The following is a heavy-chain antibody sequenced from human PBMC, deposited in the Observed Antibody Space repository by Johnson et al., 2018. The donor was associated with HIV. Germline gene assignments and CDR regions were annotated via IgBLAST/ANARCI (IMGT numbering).Heavy chain of an antibody. CDR1: GFTFSDCY. Sequence: QVQLVESGGGLVKPGGSLRLSCAASGFTFSDCYMSWLRQAPGKGLEWVSYISSSGSTIYYADSVKGRFTISRDDSKNTAYLQMNSLKTEDTAVYYCTSEWDIVAPISPDAFDIWGQGTMFTVSS. CDR3: TSEWDIVAPISPDAFDI. CDR2: ISSSGSTI. V-gene: IGHV3-11*01. J-gene: IGHJ3*02. D-gene: IGHD5-12*01.